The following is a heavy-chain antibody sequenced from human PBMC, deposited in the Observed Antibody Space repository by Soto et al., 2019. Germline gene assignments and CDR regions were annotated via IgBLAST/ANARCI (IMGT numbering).Heavy chain of an antibody. CDR1: EFTFSDYY. CDR3: ARLSSGFGEPVDY. J-gene: IGHJ4*02. D-gene: IGHD3-10*01. V-gene: IGHV3-11*06. CDR2: ISSSSSYT. Sequence: QVQLVESGGGVVQAGRSLRLSCVASEFTFSDYYMSWIRQAPGKGLEWVSYISSSSSYTNYADSVKGRFTISRDNAKNSLYLQMNSLRAEDTAVYYCARLSSGFGEPVDYWGQGTLVTVSS.